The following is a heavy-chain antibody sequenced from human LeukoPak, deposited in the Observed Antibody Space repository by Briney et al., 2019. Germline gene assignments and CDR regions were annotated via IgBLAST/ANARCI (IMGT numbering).Heavy chain of an antibody. CDR1: GSTFSSYA. V-gene: IGHV3-30*04. D-gene: IGHD1-26*01. Sequence: GSLRLSCAASGSTFSSYAMHWVRQAPGKGLEWVAVISYDGSNKYYADSVKGRFTISRDNSKNTLYLQMNSLRAEDTAVYYCARSRVGATPSPFDYWGQGTLVTVSS. CDR3: ARSRVGATPSPFDY. J-gene: IGHJ4*02. CDR2: ISYDGSNK.